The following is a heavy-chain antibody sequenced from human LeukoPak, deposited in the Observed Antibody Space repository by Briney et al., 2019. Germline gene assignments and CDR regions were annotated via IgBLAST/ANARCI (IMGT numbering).Heavy chain of an antibody. J-gene: IGHJ5*02. Sequence: SETLSLTCTVSGGSISRYYWSWIRQPPGKGLEWIGYKDYSGSTNYNRSLKSRVTISITTSKNQFSLKVTSVTASDTAMYYCVRDHVSPGLSNWLDPWGQGTLVTVSS. D-gene: IGHD3-16*01. CDR2: KDYSGST. V-gene: IGHV4-59*12. CDR3: VRDHVSPGLSNWLDP. CDR1: GGSISRYY.